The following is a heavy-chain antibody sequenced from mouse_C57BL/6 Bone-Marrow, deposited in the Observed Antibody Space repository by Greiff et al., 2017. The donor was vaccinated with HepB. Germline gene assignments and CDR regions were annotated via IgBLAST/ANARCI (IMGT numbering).Heavy chain of an antibody. V-gene: IGHV1-64*01. D-gene: IGHD1-1*01. CDR3: DITTVVPPWSLDV. CDR1: GYTFTSYW. CDR2: IHPNSGST. J-gene: IGHJ1*03. Sequence: QVQMQQPGAELVKPGASVKLSCKASGYTFTSYWMHWVKQRPGQGLEWIGMIHPNSGSTNYNEKFKSKATLTVDKSSSTAYMQLSSLTSEDSAVYYCDITTVVPPWSLDVWGTGTTVTVSS.